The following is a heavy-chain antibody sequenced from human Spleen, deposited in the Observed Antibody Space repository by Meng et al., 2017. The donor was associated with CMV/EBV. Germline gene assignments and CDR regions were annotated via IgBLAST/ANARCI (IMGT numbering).Heavy chain of an antibody. CDR3: AGQIVRGNWFDP. V-gene: IGHV3-66*04. Sequence: GESLKISCAASGFTVSSNYMSWVRQAPGKGLEWVSIIYSGGSTYYADSVKGRFTISKDTSKNQVVLTLTNMGPMDTATYFCAGQIVRGNWFDPWGQGTLVTVSS. D-gene: IGHD4-23*01. CDR1: GFTVSSNY. CDR2: IYSGGST. J-gene: IGHJ5*02.